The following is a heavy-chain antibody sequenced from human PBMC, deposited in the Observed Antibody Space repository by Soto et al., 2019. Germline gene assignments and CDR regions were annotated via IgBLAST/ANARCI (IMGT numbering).Heavy chain of an antibody. J-gene: IGHJ4*02. V-gene: IGHV1-69*02. Sequence: VKVSCKASGGTFSSYTISWVRQAPGQGLEWMGRIIPILGIANYAQKFQGRVTITADKSTSTAYMELSSLRSEDTAVYYCARAPWAATPNYFDYWGQGTLVTVSS. CDR1: GGTFSSYT. D-gene: IGHD2-15*01. CDR3: ARAPWAATPNYFDY. CDR2: IIPILGIA.